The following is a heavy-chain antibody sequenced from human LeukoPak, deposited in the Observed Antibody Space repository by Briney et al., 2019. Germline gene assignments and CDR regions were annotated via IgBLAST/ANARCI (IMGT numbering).Heavy chain of an antibody. CDR2: IYYSGST. J-gene: IGHJ6*03. Sequence: SETLSLTCTVSGDSISSSSYFWGWVRQPPGVGLEWIGTIYYSGSTYYNPSLKSRLTISVDTSKNQFSLKLSSVTAADTALYYCARLIVGSTLGYFYYYMDVWGKGTTVTVSS. V-gene: IGHV4-39*07. CDR3: ARLIVGSTLGYFYYYMDV. D-gene: IGHD1-26*01. CDR1: GDSISSSSYF.